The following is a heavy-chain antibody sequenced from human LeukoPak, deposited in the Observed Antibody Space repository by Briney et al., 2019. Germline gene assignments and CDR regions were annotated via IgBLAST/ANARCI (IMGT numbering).Heavy chain of an antibody. D-gene: IGHD6-19*01. CDR1: GGSFSGYY. J-gene: IGHJ4*02. V-gene: IGHV4-34*01. CDR3: ARGTLRLVRISSPGNLDY. Sequence: SETLSLTCAVYGGSFSGYYWSWIRQPPGKGLGWIGEINHSGSTNYNPSLKSRVTISVDTSKNQFSLKLSSVTAADTAVYYCARGTLRLVRISSPGNLDYWGQGTLVTVSS. CDR2: INHSGST.